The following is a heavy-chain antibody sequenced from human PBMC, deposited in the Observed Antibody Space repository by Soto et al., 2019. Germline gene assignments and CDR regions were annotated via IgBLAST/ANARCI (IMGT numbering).Heavy chain of an antibody. V-gene: IGHV3-49*05. CDR1: GFSFGDYA. D-gene: IGHD2-2*01. J-gene: IGHJ4*02. CDR3: ANGYCDSPRCYSFDY. CDR2: IRTKAYGGTT. Sequence: QLVESGGDLVKPGRSLRVSCTTSGFSFGDYAMSWFRQAPGKGLEWVAFIRTKAYGGTTEYAASVRGRFTISRDDSKSIAYLQMNGLKSEDTAVYYCANGYCDSPRCYSFDYWGQGTLVTVSS.